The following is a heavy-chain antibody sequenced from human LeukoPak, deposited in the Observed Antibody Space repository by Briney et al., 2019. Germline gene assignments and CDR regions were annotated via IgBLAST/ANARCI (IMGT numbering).Heavy chain of an antibody. J-gene: IGHJ3*02. CDR2: ISAYNGNT. CDR1: GYTFTSYG. D-gene: IGHD2-15*01. CDR3: ATECSGGSCYRWDI. Sequence: ASVKVSCKASGYTFTSYGISWVRRAPGQGLEWMGWISAYNGNTNYAQKLQGRVTMTTDTSTDTACMELSSLRSEDTAVYYCATECSGGSCYRWDIWGQGTMVTVSS. V-gene: IGHV1-18*01.